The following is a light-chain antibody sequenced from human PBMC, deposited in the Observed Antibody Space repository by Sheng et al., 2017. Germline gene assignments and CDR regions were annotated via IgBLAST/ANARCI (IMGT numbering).Light chain of an antibody. V-gene: IGLV3-21*02. Sequence: SYVLTQPPSVSVAPGQTARITCVGNNLISIGVQWYQQKPGQAPVLVVLDDSDRPSGIPDRFSGSNSGNTATLTITRVEDADEADYYCQVWDVKSDHGVFGRGTNVTVL. CDR2: DDS. CDR3: QVWDVKSDHGV. J-gene: IGLJ3*02. CDR1: NLISIG.